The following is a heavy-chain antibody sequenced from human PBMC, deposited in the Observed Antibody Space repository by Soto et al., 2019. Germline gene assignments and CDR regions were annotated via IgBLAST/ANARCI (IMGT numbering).Heavy chain of an antibody. CDR3: ARAIGMVALDY. Sequence: QVQFVQSGAEEREPGASVKVTCKTSGYTFTSHHIHWVRQAPGQWLEWMGLINAGDGYTQYSRTFQDRVTFSRDTSAATAYMEFSGLTYEDTAVYYCARAIGMVALDYWGQGTLVTVSS. V-gene: IGHV1-3*05. J-gene: IGHJ4*02. CDR2: INAGDGYT. D-gene: IGHD3-10*01. CDR1: GYTFTSHH.